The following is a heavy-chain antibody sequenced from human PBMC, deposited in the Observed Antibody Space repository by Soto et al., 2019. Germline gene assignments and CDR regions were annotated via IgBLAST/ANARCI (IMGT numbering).Heavy chain of an antibody. V-gene: IGHV4-4*02. CDR2: IFHSGST. CDR3: ARERGTGTYQGFDY. J-gene: IGHJ4*02. Sequence: QVQLQESGPGLVKPSGTLSLTCAVSSGSISTNNWWHWVRQPPGKGLEWIGEIFHSGSTNYSPSRESRVTMCVDIFKNQFYLTLSSVTAADRAVYYCARERGTGTYQGFDYWGQGTLVTVSS. CDR1: SGSISTNNW. D-gene: IGHD1-26*01.